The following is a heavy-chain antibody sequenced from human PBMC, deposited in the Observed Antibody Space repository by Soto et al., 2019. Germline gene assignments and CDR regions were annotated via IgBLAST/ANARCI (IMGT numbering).Heavy chain of an antibody. V-gene: IGHV4-34*01. CDR2: INHSGST. CDR1: GGSFSGYY. J-gene: IGHJ5*02. CDR3: ARGPGLLRLFRFDP. Sequence: SETLSLTCAVYGGSFSGYYWSWIRPPPGKGLEWLGEINHSGSTNYNPSLKSRVTISVDTSKNQFSLKLSSVTAADTAVYYCARGPGLLRLFRFDPWGQGTLVTVSS. D-gene: IGHD5-12*01.